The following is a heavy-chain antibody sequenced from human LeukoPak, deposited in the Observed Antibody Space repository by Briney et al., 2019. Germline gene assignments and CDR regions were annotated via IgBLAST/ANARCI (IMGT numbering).Heavy chain of an antibody. D-gene: IGHD7-27*01. J-gene: IGHJ4*02. V-gene: IGHV1-2*02. CDR2: IEPNSGGT. Sequence: ASVTVSCTAPGYTFTGHYMHWIRQAPGQGLEWMGWIEPNSGGTHYAQNFQGRLTISRDTSISTAYMELSRLSSDDTAMYYCARDENWGPDYWGQGTLVTVSS. CDR3: ARDENWGPDY. CDR1: GYTFTGHY.